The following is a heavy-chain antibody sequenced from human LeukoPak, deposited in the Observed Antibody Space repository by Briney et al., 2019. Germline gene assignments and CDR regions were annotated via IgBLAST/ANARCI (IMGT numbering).Heavy chain of an antibody. Sequence: PSETLSLTCTVSGGSISSYYWSWIRQPPGKGLEWIGYIYYSGSTNYNPSLKSRVTISVDTSKNQFSLKLSSVTAADTAVYYCARVLSGQWLHVDPWGQGTLVTVSS. D-gene: IGHD6-19*01. CDR2: IYYSGST. CDR3: ARVLSGQWLHVDP. J-gene: IGHJ5*02. CDR1: GGSISSYY. V-gene: IGHV4-59*01.